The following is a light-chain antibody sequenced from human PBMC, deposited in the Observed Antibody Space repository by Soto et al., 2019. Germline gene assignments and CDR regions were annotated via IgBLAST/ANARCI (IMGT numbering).Light chain of an antibody. CDR3: AAWDDSLNAVV. J-gene: IGLJ2*01. CDR2: SNN. V-gene: IGLV1-44*01. CDR1: SYNIGSNT. Sequence: QSVLTQPPSASGTHGQRVTISCSGSSYNIGSNTVNWYQQLPGTAPKLLIYSNNQRPSGVPDRFSGSKSGTSASLAISGLQSEDEADYYCAAWDDSLNAVVFGGGTKLTVL.